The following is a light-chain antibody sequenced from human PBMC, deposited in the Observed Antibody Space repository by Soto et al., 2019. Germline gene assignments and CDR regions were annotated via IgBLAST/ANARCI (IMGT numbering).Light chain of an antibody. CDR3: QQYGSSPRFT. Sequence: EIVLTQSPGTLSLSPGERATLACRASQSVSNRYLAWYQHKPGQAPRLLIYGASTRTTGIPDRFSGSGPGTDFTLTIRRLETEDFAVYYCQQYGSSPRFTFGPVTKVDIK. CDR1: QSVSNRY. J-gene: IGKJ3*01. V-gene: IGKV3-20*01. CDR2: GAS.